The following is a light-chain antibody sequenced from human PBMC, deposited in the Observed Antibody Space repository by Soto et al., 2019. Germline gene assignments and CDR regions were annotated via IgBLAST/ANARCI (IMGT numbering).Light chain of an antibody. CDR1: QTTSYY. CDR3: QQSYTTPIT. J-gene: IGKJ5*01. CDR2: AAS. V-gene: IGKV1-39*01. Sequence: DIQMTQSPSSLSASVGDRVTITCRASQTTSYYLNWYQHKPGKAPKLLIFAASSFQSGVPSRVSGSGSGTDFTLTISSLQSEDFATYYCQQSYTTPITLGQGTRLEIK.